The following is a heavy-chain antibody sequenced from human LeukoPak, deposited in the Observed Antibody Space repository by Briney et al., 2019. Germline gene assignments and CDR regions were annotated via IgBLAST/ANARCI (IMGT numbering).Heavy chain of an antibody. V-gene: IGHV4-34*01. CDR2: INHSGST. J-gene: IGHJ4*02. CDR3: ARGGGAMVRGVPLGY. D-gene: IGHD3-10*01. Sequence: SETLSLTCAVYGGSFSGYCWSWIRQPPGKGLEWIGEINHSGSTNYNPSLKSRVTISVDTSKNQFSLKLSSVTAADTAVYYCARGGGAMVRGVPLGYWGQGTLVTVSS. CDR1: GGSFSGYC.